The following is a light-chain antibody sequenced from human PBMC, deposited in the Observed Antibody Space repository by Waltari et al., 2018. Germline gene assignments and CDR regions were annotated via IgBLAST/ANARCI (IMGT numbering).Light chain of an antibody. CDR1: RCDVGGQNY. Sequence: QSALTQPASVSGSPGQSITLPCPATRCDVGGQNYTSWYQHHPGKAPKPRCYEVRNRPSGVSIRFAGSKAVNTASLTISGLQAEDEADYYCSSYTSSSYVVFGGGTKLTVL. CDR3: SSYTSSSYVV. CDR2: EVR. V-gene: IGLV2-14*01. J-gene: IGLJ2*01.